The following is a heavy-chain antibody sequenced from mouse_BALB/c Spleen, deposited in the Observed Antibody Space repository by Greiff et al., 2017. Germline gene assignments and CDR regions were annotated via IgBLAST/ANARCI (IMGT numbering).Heavy chain of an antibody. V-gene: IGHV5-9*03. CDR3: ASHRYDGAMDY. D-gene: IGHD2-14*01. CDR1: GFTFSSYT. J-gene: IGHJ4*01. Sequence: EVMLVESGGGLVKPGGSLKLSCAASGFTFSSYTMSWVRQIPEKRLEWVATISSGGGNTYYPDSVKGRFTISRDNAKNNLYLQMSSLRSEDTALYYCASHRYDGAMDYWGQGTSVTVSS. CDR2: ISSGGGNT.